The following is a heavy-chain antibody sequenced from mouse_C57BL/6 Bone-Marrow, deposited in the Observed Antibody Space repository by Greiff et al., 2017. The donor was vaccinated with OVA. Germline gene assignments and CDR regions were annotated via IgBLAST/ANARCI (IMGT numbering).Heavy chain of an antibody. CDR1: GYSFTDYN. D-gene: IGHD1-1*01. Sequence: VQLKQSGPELVKPGASVKISCKASGYSFTDYNMNWVKQSNGKSLEWIGVINPNDGTTNYNQKFKGKATLTVDQYSSTAYMQLNSLTSEDSAVYYCARCCYYVSFAYWGQGTLVTVSA. CDR2: INPNDGTT. J-gene: IGHJ3*01. CDR3: ARCCYYVSFAY. V-gene: IGHV1-39*01.